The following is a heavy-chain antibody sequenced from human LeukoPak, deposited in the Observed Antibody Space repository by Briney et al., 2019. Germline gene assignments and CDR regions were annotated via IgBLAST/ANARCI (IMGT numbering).Heavy chain of an antibody. CDR3: ARVPYDYGDFGLSFDI. J-gene: IGHJ3*02. Sequence: SETLSLTCTVSGGSISSSSYYWGWIRQPPGKGLEWIGSIYYSGSTYYNPSLKSRVTISVDTSKNQFSLKLSSVTAADTAVYYCARVPYDYGDFGLSFDIWGQGTMVTVSS. CDR1: GGSISSSSYY. CDR2: IYYSGST. D-gene: IGHD4-17*01. V-gene: IGHV4-39*07.